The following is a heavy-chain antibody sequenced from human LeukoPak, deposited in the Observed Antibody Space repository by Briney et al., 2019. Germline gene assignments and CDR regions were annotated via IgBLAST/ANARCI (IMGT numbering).Heavy chain of an antibody. V-gene: IGHV1-8*01. CDR3: ARGIYGDYGADYYYYYMDV. CDR1: GYTFTSYD. D-gene: IGHD4-17*01. Sequence: ASVKVSCKASGYTFTSYDINWVRQATGQGLEWMGWMNPNSGNTGYAQKFQGRVTMTRNTSLSTAYMELSSLRSEDTAVYYCARGIYGDYGADYYYYYMDVWGKGTTVTVSS. CDR2: MNPNSGNT. J-gene: IGHJ6*03.